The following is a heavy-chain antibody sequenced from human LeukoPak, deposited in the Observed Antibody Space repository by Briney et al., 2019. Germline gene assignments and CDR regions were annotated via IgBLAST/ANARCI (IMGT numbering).Heavy chain of an antibody. CDR1: GGTFSSDA. J-gene: IGHJ4*02. D-gene: IGHD4-23*01. CDR3: ARDLGGNSVAEGVDY. CDR2: INPSGGST. V-gene: IGHV1-46*01. Sequence: GASVKVSCKASGGTFSSDAVSWVRQAPGQGLEWMGIINPSGGSTSYAQKFQGRVTMTRDTSTSTVYMELSSLRSEDTAVYYCARDLGGNSVAEGVDYWGQGTLVTVSS.